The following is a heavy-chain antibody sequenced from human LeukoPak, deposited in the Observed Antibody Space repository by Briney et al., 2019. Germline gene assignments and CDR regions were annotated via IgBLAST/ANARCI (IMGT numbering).Heavy chain of an antibody. V-gene: IGHV4-39*01. J-gene: IGHJ4*02. CDR1: GGSISSSSYY. D-gene: IGHD1-7*01. Sequence: SETLSLTCTVSGGSISSSSYYWGWIRQPPGKGLEWIGSIYYSGSTYYNPSLKSRVTISVHTPKNQFSLKLSSVTAADTAVYYCATGKLELSPFDYWGQGTLVTVSS. CDR2: IYYSGST. CDR3: ATGKLELSPFDY.